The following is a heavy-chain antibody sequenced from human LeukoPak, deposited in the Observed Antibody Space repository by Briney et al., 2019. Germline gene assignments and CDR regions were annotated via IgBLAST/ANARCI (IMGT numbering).Heavy chain of an antibody. V-gene: IGHV3-33*01. CDR2: IWYDATNK. Sequence: GGSLRLSCTASGFPFSGFGMHWVRQAPGKGLEWVAVIWYDATNKYYADSVRGRFTISRDSSENTLYLQMNSLSPEDTAIYYCARDRPGDYDSSIDYWGQGTLVSVSS. J-gene: IGHJ4*02. D-gene: IGHD3-22*01. CDR1: GFPFSGFG. CDR3: ARDRPGDYDSSIDY.